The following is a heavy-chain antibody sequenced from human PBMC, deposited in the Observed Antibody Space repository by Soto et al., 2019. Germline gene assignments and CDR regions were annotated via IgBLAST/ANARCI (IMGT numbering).Heavy chain of an antibody. V-gene: IGHV1-46*01. J-gene: IGHJ5*02. CDR2: INPSGGST. CDR3: AHEDPNSGYSSGWYVA. Sequence: ASVKVSCKASGYTFTSYYMHWVRQAPGQGLEWMGIINPSGGSTSYAQKFQGRVTMTRDTSTSTVYMELSSLRSEDTAVYYCAHEDPNSGYSSGWYVAWGQGTLVTVSS. CDR1: GYTFTSYY. D-gene: IGHD6-19*01.